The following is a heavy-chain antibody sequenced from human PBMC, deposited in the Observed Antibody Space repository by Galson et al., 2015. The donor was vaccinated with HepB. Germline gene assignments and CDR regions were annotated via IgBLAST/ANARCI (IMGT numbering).Heavy chain of an antibody. V-gene: IGHV3-48*01. CDR1: GFTFSSYS. Sequence: SLRLSCAASGFTFSSYSMNWVRQAPGKGLEWVAVISSNCSTKYYADSVKGRFTISRDNSKNTLYLQMNSLRAEDTAVYYCARDLGVGTGGYKVPHWFDPWGQGTLVTVSS. CDR3: ARDLGVGTGGYKVPHWFDP. D-gene: IGHD2-21*02. CDR2: ISSNCSTK. J-gene: IGHJ5*02.